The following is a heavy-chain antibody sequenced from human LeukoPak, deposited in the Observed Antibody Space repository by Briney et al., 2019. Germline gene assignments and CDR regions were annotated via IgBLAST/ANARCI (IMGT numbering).Heavy chain of an antibody. CDR1: GFTFSSYE. V-gene: IGHV3-48*03. Sequence: GASLRLSCAASGFTFSSYEMNWVRQAPGQGLEWVSYISSSSSTIYYAHSVKGRFTISRDNAKNSLYVQMNSLRAEDTAVYYCARCSYGEERYCSGGSCYSDYYYYYMDVWGKGTTVTVSS. CDR2: ISSSSSTI. CDR3: ARCSYGEERYCSGGSCYSDYYYYYMDV. J-gene: IGHJ6*03. D-gene: IGHD2-15*01.